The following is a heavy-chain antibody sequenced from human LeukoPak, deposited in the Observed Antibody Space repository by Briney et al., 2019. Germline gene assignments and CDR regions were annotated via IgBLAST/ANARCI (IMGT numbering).Heavy chain of an antibody. CDR1: GGSITSTTYY. Sequence: PSETLSLTCTVSGGSITSTTYYWGWIRQPPGKGLEWIGTIYYSGSTYYNPSLESLVTISVDTSKNQFSMKLSSVTAADTALYYCARHGTAAGHVFDYWGQGTMVTVSS. CDR3: ARHGTAAGHVFDY. V-gene: IGHV4-39*01. J-gene: IGHJ4*02. D-gene: IGHD6-13*01. CDR2: IYYSGST.